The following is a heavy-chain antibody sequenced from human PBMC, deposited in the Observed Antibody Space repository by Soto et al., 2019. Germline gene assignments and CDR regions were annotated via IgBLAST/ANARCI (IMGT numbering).Heavy chain of an antibody. V-gene: IGHV1-3*01. CDR1: GYIFLNYA. CDR2: INAGNGNT. CDR3: ARGAAARAFDY. J-gene: IGHJ4*02. D-gene: IGHD6-13*01. Sequence: ASVKVSCKASGYIFLNYAIHWVRQAPGQRLEWMGWINAGNGNTKYSQKFQGRVTITRDTSASTAYMEPSSLRSEDTAVYYCARGAAARAFDYWGQGTLVTVSS.